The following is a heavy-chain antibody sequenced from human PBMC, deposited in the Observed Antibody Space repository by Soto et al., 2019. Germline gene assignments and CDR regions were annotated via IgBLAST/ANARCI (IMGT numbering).Heavy chain of an antibody. V-gene: IGHV4-30-4*01. D-gene: IGHD2-15*01. CDR2: ISYSGST. CDR3: ATMGTPATGLFYFDY. CDR1: GGSISSGNYY. Sequence: SETLSLTCTVSGGSISSGNYYWSWIRQPPGKGLEWIGFISYSGSTYYNLSLKSRVTISVDTSKNQFSLNLNFVAAADTAVYYCATMGTPATGLFYFDYWGQGTLVTVSS. J-gene: IGHJ4*02.